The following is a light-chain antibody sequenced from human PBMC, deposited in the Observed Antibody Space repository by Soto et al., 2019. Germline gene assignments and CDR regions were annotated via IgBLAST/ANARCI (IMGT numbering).Light chain of an antibody. CDR2: GAS. CDR3: QQYGSSGT. Sequence: EIVLTQSPGTLSLSPGERATLSCRASQSVSNNYLAWYQQKPGQAPRLLIDGASNRATGIPDRFSGSGSGTDFTLTISRLEPEDFALYYCQQYGSSGTFGQGTKVEIK. J-gene: IGKJ1*01. CDR1: QSVSNNY. V-gene: IGKV3-20*01.